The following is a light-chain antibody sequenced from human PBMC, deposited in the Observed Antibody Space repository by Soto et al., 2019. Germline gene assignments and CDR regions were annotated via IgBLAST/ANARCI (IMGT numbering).Light chain of an antibody. Sequence: EVVLTQTPATLSLSPGERATLSCTASQSVTTYLAWYQQKPGQAPRLLIYDASTRATGIPDRFSGSGSGTDFTLTISSLEPEDFAVYYCQQRSNWPPGFTFGPGNKVEI. CDR1: QSVTTY. CDR2: DAS. J-gene: IGKJ3*01. V-gene: IGKV3-11*01. CDR3: QQRSNWPPGFT.